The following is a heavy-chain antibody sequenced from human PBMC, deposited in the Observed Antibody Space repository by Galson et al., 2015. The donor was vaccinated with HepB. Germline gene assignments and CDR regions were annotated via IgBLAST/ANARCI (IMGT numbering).Heavy chain of an antibody. J-gene: IGHJ2*01. CDR3: ARGGWLGNWYFDL. V-gene: IGHV6-1*01. CDR1: GDSVSSNSVE. Sequence: CAISGDSVSSNSVEWNWIRQSPSRGLEWLGKTCFRSKWYSEYAVSVESRITINADTSKNQFSLHLNSVTPEDTAVYYCARGGWLGNWYFDLWGRGTLVTVSS. CDR2: TCFRSKWYS. D-gene: IGHD6-19*01.